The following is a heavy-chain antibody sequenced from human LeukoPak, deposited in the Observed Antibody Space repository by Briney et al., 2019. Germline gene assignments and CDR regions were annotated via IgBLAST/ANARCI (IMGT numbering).Heavy chain of an antibody. D-gene: IGHD3-10*01. CDR2: IKQDGGEK. CDR1: GFSFSTYW. Sequence: GGSLRLSCAASGFSFSTYWMSWVRQAPGKGLEWVANIKQDGGEKYYVDSVKGRFSIARDNAKTSLYLQLNSLRAEDTAIYYCARDLRDYYGSVHPFDIWGQGTMVTVSS. J-gene: IGHJ3*02. V-gene: IGHV3-7*01. CDR3: ARDLRDYYGSVHPFDI.